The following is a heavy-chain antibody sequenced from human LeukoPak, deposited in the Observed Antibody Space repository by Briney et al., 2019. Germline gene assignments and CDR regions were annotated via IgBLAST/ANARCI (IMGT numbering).Heavy chain of an antibody. V-gene: IGHV3-15*07. CDR2: IKPKTDGETT. D-gene: IGHD2-21*01. Sequence: TGGSLRLSCAASGFTFDDYAMHWVRQAPGKGLEWVGRIKPKTDGETTEYAAPVKDRFSISRDDSKSMMYLQMNSLKTEDTAVYYCITPLPYSAQGGQGTLVTVSS. J-gene: IGHJ4*02. CDR3: ITPLPYSAQ. CDR1: GFTFDDYA.